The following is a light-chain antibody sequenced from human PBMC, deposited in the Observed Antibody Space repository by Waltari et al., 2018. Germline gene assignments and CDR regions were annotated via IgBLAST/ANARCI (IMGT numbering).Light chain of an antibody. J-gene: IGLJ1*01. CDR2: DVS. V-gene: IGLV2-14*03. Sequence: QSALTQPASVSGSPGQSLTISCTGTSSDVGGYNYVSWYQQHPGKAPKLMIYDVSNRPSGVSSRFSGSKSYNTASLTISGLQAEDEAEYYCSSYTSISTPYVFGTGTKVTVL. CDR1: SSDVGGYNY. CDR3: SSYTSISTPYV.